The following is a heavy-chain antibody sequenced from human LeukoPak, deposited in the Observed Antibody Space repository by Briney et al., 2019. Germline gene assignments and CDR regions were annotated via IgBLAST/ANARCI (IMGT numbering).Heavy chain of an antibody. CDR1: GFTFSSYW. Sequence: GGSLRLSCAASGFTFSSYWMSWVRQAPGKGLEWVANIKQDGSEKYYVDSVKGRFTTSRDNAKNSLYLQMNSLRAEDTAVYYCARGFTIFGVVTPDYFDYWGQGTLVTVSS. D-gene: IGHD3-3*01. V-gene: IGHV3-7*01. J-gene: IGHJ4*02. CDR2: IKQDGSEK. CDR3: ARGFTIFGVVTPDYFDY.